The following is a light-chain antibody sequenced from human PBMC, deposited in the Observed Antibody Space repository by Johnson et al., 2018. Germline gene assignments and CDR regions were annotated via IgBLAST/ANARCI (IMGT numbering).Light chain of an antibody. Sequence: QSVLTQPPSVSAAPGQKVTISCSGSSYNIGNNYVSWYQQLPGTAPKLLIYENNTRPSGIPYRFSGSKSGTSATSGITGLQTGAEADDYRVAWDSSLSAGNVFGTGTKVTVL. J-gene: IGLJ1*01. V-gene: IGLV1-51*02. CDR2: ENN. CDR3: VAWDSSLSAGNV. CDR1: SYNIGNNY.